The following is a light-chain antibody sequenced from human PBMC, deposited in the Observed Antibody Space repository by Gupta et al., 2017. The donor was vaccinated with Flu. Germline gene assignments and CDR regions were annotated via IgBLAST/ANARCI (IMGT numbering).Light chain of an antibody. CDR1: SSDVGGYKY. Sequence: SITISCTGTSSDVGGYKYVSWNQQDPGKAPNLMIYEVSNRPAGVSNRFSASKAGNTASLTISGRQAEDEADYYCSSDTSNSSVVFGGGTKLTVL. CDR2: EVS. J-gene: IGLJ2*01. CDR3: SSDTSNSSVV. V-gene: IGLV2-14*01.